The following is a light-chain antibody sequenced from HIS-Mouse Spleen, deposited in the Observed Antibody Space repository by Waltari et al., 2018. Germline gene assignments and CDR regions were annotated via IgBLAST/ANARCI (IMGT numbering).Light chain of an antibody. J-gene: IGLJ3*02. V-gene: IGLV3-19*01. CDR1: SLRSDY. CDR3: NSRDSSGNHLV. CDR2: GKN. Sequence: SSELTQDPAVSVALGQTVRITCQGDSLRSDYASWYQQKPGQAPVLVIYGKNNRPSGIPDRFSGSSSGNTASLTITGAQAEDEADYYCNSRDSSGNHLVFGGGTKLIVL.